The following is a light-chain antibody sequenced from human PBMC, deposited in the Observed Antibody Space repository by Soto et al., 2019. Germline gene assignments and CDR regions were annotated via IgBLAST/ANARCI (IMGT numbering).Light chain of an antibody. CDR3: QQYNNWPPL. CDR2: GAF. J-gene: IGKJ2*01. CDR1: QSLSTD. V-gene: IGKV3-15*01. Sequence: EIVMTQSPATLSVSPGERATLSCRASQSLSTDLAWYQQKPGQSPRLHIYGAFTRATGIPARFSGSGSGTEFTLTISSLQSEDFAVYYCQQYNNWPPLFGQGTKLEIK.